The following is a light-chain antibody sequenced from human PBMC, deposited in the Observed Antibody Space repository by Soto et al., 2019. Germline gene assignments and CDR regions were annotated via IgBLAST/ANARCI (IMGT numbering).Light chain of an antibody. CDR3: QQYTNWPIT. CDR2: AAS. J-gene: IGKJ5*01. V-gene: IGKV3-15*01. CDR1: QSVSSN. Sequence: EILMTQSPATLSVSPGESATLSCRASQSVSSNLAWYLQKPGQAPRLLIYAASTRATGIPARFSGSGSGTEFTLTISSLQSEDLAVHYCQQYTNWPITFGQGTRLELK.